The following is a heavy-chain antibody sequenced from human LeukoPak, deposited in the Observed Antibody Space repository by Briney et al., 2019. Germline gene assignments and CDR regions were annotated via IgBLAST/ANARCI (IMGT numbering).Heavy chain of an antibody. D-gene: IGHD3-22*01. Sequence: PGGSLRLSCAASGFTVSSNYMSWVRQAPGKGLEWVSVIYSGGSTYYADSVKGRFTISRDNSKNTLYLQMNSLRAEDTAVYYCARAGSGYSLDYWGQGTLVTVSS. CDR3: ARAGSGYSLDY. V-gene: IGHV3-66*01. CDR2: IYSGGST. CDR1: GFTVSSNY. J-gene: IGHJ4*02.